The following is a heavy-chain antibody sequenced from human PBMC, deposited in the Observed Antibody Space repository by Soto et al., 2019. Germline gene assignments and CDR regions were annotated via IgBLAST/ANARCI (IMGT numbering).Heavy chain of an antibody. D-gene: IGHD3-22*01. CDR1: GFTFSSYA. CDR2: ISSSSSYI. V-gene: IGHV3-21*01. J-gene: IGHJ4*02. CDR3: ARAKHPYYDSSRYYLFDY. Sequence: PGGSLRLSCAASGFTFSSYAMSWVRQAPGKGLEWVSSISSSSSYIYYADSVKGRFTISRDNAKNSLYLQMNSLRAEDTAVYYCARAKHPYYDSSRYYLFDYWGQGTRVTVAS.